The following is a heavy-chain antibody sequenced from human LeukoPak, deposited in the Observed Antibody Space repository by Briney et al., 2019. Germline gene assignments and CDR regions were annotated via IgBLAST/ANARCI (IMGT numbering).Heavy chain of an antibody. J-gene: IGHJ5*02. CDR2: IYHSGST. D-gene: IGHD2-15*01. Sequence: PSETLSLTCAVSGGSISSSNWWSWVRQPPGKGLEWIGEIYHSGSTNYNPSLKSRVTISVDTSKNQFSLKLSSVTAADTAVYYCARDLGYCSGGSCSNWFDPWGQGTLVTVSS. V-gene: IGHV4-4*02. CDR3: ARDLGYCSGGSCSNWFDP. CDR1: GGSISSSNW.